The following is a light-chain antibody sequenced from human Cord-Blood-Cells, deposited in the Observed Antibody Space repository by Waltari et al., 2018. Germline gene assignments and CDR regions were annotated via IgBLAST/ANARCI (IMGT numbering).Light chain of an antibody. V-gene: IGLV2-14*01. J-gene: IGLJ2*01. CDR1: GRDVGGYKS. Sequence: QFALTQPASVSGSPGQSIPLSCTGTGRDVGGYKSVLCYQQHPGKAPKLMIYEVSNRPAGVSNRFSGSKSGNTASLTISGLQAEAEADYYCSSYTSSSTVVFGGVTKLTVL. CDR2: EVS. CDR3: SSYTSSSTVV.